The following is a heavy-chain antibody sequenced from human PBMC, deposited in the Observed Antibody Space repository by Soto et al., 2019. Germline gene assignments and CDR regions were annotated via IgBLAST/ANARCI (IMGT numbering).Heavy chain of an antibody. Sequence: GGSLRLSCAASGFTFSDYYMSWIRQAPGKGLEWVSYISSSSSYTNYADSVKGRFTISRDNAKNSLYLQMNSLRAEDTAVYYCARAAYYYGSGSYYKGEDYFDYWGQGTLVTVSS. J-gene: IGHJ4*02. D-gene: IGHD3-10*01. CDR1: GFTFSDYY. CDR3: ARAAYYYGSGSYYKGEDYFDY. V-gene: IGHV3-11*06. CDR2: ISSSSSYT.